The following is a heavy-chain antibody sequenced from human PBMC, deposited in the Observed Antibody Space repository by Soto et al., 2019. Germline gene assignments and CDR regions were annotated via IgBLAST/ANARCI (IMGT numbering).Heavy chain of an antibody. CDR2: ISYSGST. V-gene: IGHV4-59*01. CDR1: GGSISSYY. CDR3: ARDRVGATDFDY. Sequence: QVQLQESGPGLVKPSETLSLTCTVSGGSISSYYWNWIRQPPGKGLEWIGYISYSGSTKYNAPLKSPXXIXVXXSKKQFSLKVSSVTAADTAVYYCARDRVGATDFDYWGQGTLVTVSS. J-gene: IGHJ4*02. D-gene: IGHD1-26*01.